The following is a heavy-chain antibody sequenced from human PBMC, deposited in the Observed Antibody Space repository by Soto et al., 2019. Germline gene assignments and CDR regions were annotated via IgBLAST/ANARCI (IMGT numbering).Heavy chain of an antibody. CDR2: IIPIFGTA. CDR1: GGTFRSYA. V-gene: IGHV1-69*13. CDR3: ASLYCSGGSCYSGYALEI. D-gene: IGHD2-15*01. Sequence: GASVKVAWKVSGGTFRSYAISWVRQAPGQGLEWMGGIIPIFGTADYAQKLRGRVTITADESTSTAYMELRSLRSEDTAVYYCASLYCSGGSCYSGYALEIWGQGTMVTVSS. J-gene: IGHJ3*02.